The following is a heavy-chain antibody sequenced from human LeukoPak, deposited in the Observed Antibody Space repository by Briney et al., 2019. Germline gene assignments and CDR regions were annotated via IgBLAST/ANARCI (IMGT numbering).Heavy chain of an antibody. CDR3: ARPRNDILSGFHYYYGLDV. CDR2: TNSDGRST. D-gene: IGHD3-9*01. Sequence: GGSLRLSCAASGFTFSSYWMHWVRQAPGQGLVWVSRTNSDGRSTSYADSVKGRFTISRDNAKNTLYLQMNSLRAEDTAVYYCARPRNDILSGFHYYYGLDVWGQGTTVTVSS. J-gene: IGHJ6*02. V-gene: IGHV3-74*01. CDR1: GFTFSSYW.